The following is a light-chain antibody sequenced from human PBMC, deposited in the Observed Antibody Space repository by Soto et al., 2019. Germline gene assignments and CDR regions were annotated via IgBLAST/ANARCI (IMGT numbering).Light chain of an antibody. J-gene: IGKJ1*01. Sequence: DIQMTQSPSSLSATVGERVTITCRASQGISNYLAWYQQKPGRVPTLLITAASTLQSGVPSRFRGSGSGTDFTLTITSLQPEDVATYYCQTYNHASTFGQGTKVEI. CDR1: QGISNY. CDR2: AAS. V-gene: IGKV1-27*01. CDR3: QTYNHAST.